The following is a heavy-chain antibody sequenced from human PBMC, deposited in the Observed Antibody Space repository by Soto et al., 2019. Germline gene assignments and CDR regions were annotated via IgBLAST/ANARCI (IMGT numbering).Heavy chain of an antibody. J-gene: IGHJ3*02. CDR2: ISSSKTYI. Sequence: EVQLVESGGGLVQPGQSLRVSCAASGFSFSSYSMNWVRQAPGKGLEWISYISSSKTYIWYADSVKGRFTISRANAKNSRCLQMNSLRDEDTAVYYCVRDSGWAFDIWGLGTMVTVSS. CDR1: GFSFSSYS. V-gene: IGHV3-48*02. D-gene: IGHD6-19*01. CDR3: VRDSGWAFDI.